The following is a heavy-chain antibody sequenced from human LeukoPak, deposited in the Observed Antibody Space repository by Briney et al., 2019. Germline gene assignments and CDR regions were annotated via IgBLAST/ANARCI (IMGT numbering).Heavy chain of an antibody. CDR1: GGSHSSDSYH. CDR3: ARGRSYYDSSGYYLGAFDI. CDR2: IYYSGST. D-gene: IGHD3-22*01. Sequence: SETLSLTCTVSGGSHSSDSYHWRWIRQPAGRGLEWIGYIYYSGSTYYNPSLKSRVTISVDTTKNQYSLKLSSVTAADTAVYYCARGRSYYDSSGYYLGAFDIWGQGTMVTVSS. V-gene: IGHV4-30-4*08. J-gene: IGHJ3*02.